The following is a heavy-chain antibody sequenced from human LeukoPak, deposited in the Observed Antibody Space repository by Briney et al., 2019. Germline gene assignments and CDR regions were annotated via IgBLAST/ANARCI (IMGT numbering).Heavy chain of an antibody. J-gene: IGHJ4*02. CDR1: GFTFSRYP. CDR3: ARVGYYASGPFSYFDY. CDR2: ISYDGSNK. D-gene: IGHD3-10*01. Sequence: GGSLRLSCAASGFTFSRYPMHWVRQAPGKGLEWVAVISYDGSNKYYADSVKGRFTISRDSSENTLYLQMNSLRVGDTAVYYCARVGYYASGPFSYFDYWGQGTLVTVSS. V-gene: IGHV3-30-3*01.